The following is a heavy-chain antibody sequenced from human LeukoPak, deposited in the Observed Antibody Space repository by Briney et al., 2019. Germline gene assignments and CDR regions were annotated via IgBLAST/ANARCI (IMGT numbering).Heavy chain of an antibody. Sequence: GASVKVSCKASGYTFTDYYMYWVRQAPGQGLEWMGWINPNSGGTNYAQKFQGGVTMTRDTSINTAYMELRRLRSDDTAVYYCARDLPLWFGELGAGADYWGQGTLVTVSS. CDR2: INPNSGGT. V-gene: IGHV1-2*02. CDR1: GYTFTDYY. D-gene: IGHD3-10*01. J-gene: IGHJ4*02. CDR3: ARDLPLWFGELGAGADY.